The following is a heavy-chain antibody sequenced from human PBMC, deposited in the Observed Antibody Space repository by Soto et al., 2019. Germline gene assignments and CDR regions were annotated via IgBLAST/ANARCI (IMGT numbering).Heavy chain of an antibody. D-gene: IGHD2-15*01. CDR1: GGSISNGGVH. J-gene: IGHJ6*02. CDR2: IYYTGNT. CDR3: ARDRAAGMDV. V-gene: IGHV4-31*03. Sequence: QVQLQESGPGLVKPSQTLSLTCTVSGGSISNGGVHWSWIRQYPGKGPEWIGYIYYTGNTWYNPSLKSRLIMSIDTSKNQFFLKLTSVTAADTAVYYCARDRAAGMDVWGQGTTVTVSS.